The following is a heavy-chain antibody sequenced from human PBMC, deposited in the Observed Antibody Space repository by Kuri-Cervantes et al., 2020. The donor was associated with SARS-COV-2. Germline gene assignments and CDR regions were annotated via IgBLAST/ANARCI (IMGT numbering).Heavy chain of an antibody. V-gene: IGHV1-69*05. D-gene: IGHD6-19*01. CDR2: IIPIFGTA. CDR1: GGTFSSYA. Sequence: SVKVSCKASGGTFSSYAISWVRQDPGQGLEWMGGIIPIFGTANYAQKFQGRVTITTDESTSTAYMELSSLRSEDTAVYYCASGYSSGSHYYYYYMDVWGKGTTVTVSS. J-gene: IGHJ6*03. CDR3: ASGYSSGSHYYYYYMDV.